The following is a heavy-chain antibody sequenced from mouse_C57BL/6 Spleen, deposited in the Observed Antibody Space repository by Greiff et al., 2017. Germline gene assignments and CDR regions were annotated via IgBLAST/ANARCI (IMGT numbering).Heavy chain of an antibody. V-gene: IGHV5-16*01. CDR1: GFTFSDYY. CDR3: ARDDYGSLYAMDY. CDR2: INYDGSST. Sequence: VMLVESEGGLVQPGSSMKLSCTAPGFTFSDYYMAWVRQVPEKGLEWVANINYDGSSTYYLDSLQSRFIISRDNVKNILYLQMSSLKSEDTATYYCARDDYGSLYAMDYWGQGASVTV. J-gene: IGHJ4*01. D-gene: IGHD1-1*01.